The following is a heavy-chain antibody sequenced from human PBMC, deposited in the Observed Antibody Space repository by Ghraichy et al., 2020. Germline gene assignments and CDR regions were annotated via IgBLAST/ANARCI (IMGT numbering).Heavy chain of an antibody. CDR1: GFTFDDYA. D-gene: IGHD6-19*01. CDR2: ISWNSGSI. V-gene: IGHV3-9*01. J-gene: IGHJ5*02. CDR3: AKAWQEQWLVGSDGFDP. Sequence: GGSLRLSCAASGFTFDDYAMHWVRQAPGKGLEWVSGISWNSGSIGYADSVKGRFTISRDNAKNSLYLQMNSLRAEDTALYYCAKAWQEQWLVGSDGFDPWGQGTLVTVSS.